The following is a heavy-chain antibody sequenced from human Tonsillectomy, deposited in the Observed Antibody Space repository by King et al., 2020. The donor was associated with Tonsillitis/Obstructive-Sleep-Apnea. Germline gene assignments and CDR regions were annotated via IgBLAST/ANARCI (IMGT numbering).Heavy chain of an antibody. CDR2: ISAYNGNT. CDR3: ASLDYYDSSGYYEDDAFDI. D-gene: IGHD3-22*01. V-gene: IGHV1-18*01. Sequence: QLVQSGAEVKKPGASVKVSCKASGYTFTSYGISWVRQAPGQGLEWMGWISAYNGNTNYAQKLQGRVTMTTDTSTSTAYMELRSLRSDDTAVYYCASLDYYDSSGYYEDDAFDIWGQGTMVTVSS. J-gene: IGHJ3*02. CDR1: GYTFTSYG.